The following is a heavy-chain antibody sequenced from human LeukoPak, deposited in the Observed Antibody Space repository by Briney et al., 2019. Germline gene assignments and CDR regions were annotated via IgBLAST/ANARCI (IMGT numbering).Heavy chain of an antibody. CDR3: ARHGAAARKSANWCFDL. CDR1: GYSFTSYW. D-gene: IGHD6-13*01. Sequence: GESLKISCKGSGYSFTSYWIGWVRQMPGKGLEWMGIIYPGDSDTRYSPSFQGQVTISADKSISTAYLQWSSLKASDTAMYYCARHGAAARKSANWCFDLWGRGTLVTVSS. V-gene: IGHV5-51*01. J-gene: IGHJ2*01. CDR2: IYPGDSDT.